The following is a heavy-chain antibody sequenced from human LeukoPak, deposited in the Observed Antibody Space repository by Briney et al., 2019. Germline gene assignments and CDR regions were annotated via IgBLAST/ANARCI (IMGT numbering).Heavy chain of an antibody. V-gene: IGHV3-21*01. CDR3: ARDPYTVTTIYYYYMDV. J-gene: IGHJ6*03. CDR2: ISSSSSYI. Sequence: GGSLRLSCAASGFTFSSYWMSWVRQAPGKGLEWVSSISSSSSYIYYADSVKGRFTISRDNARNSLYLQMNSLRAEDTAVYYCARDPYTVTTIYYYYMDVWGKGTTVTISS. CDR1: GFTFSSYW. D-gene: IGHD4-17*01.